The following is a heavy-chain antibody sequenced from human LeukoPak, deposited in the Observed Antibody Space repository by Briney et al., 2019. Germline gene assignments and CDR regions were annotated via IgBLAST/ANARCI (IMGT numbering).Heavy chain of an antibody. CDR2: IKQDGSER. V-gene: IGHV3-7*01. J-gene: IGHJ3*02. D-gene: IGHD1-20*01. CDR3: ASGNWNDRAFDI. CDR1: GHTFSDYW. Sequence: PGGPLRLPCAASGHTFSDYWMSWVRQAPGKGLEWLANIKQDGSERYYVDSGKGRFTLSRENAKNSLYLQMNSLSAEDTAVYYCASGNWNDRAFDIWGQGTMVTVSS.